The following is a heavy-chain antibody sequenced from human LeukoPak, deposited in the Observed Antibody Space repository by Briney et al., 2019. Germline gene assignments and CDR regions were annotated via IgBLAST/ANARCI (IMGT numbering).Heavy chain of an antibody. CDR3: ARQSVDGRYTFDY. J-gene: IGHJ4*02. CDR1: GYRFASYW. D-gene: IGHD3-16*02. Sequence: GESLKISCKGSGYRFASYWIGWVRQMPGKGLEWMGIIYPGDSDTRYSPSFQGQVTISVDKSISTAYLQWSSLKASDTAMYYCARQSVDGRYTFDYWGQGTLVTVSS. CDR2: IYPGDSDT. V-gene: IGHV5-51*01.